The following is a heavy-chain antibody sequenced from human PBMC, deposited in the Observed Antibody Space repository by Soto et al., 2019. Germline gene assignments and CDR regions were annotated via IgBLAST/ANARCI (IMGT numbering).Heavy chain of an antibody. CDR2: IYSSGST. CDR1: GDSISTYY. J-gene: IGHJ5*02. CDR3: ARGRGFYSDNYFDP. Sequence: QVQLQESGPGLVKPSETLSLTCTVSGDSISTYYWTWIRQPAGKGLEWIGHIYSSGSTNYNPSLKSRVIMSVDTSKNQFSLSLNSVTAADTAVYYCARGRGFYSDNYFDPWGQGTQVTVSS. D-gene: IGHD3-22*01. V-gene: IGHV4-4*07.